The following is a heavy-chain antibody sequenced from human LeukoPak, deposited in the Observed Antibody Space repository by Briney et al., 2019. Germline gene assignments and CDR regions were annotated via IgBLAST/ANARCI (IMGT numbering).Heavy chain of an antibody. CDR2: INFSGNST. Sequence: PGGSLRLSCVQPGFPFTSSAISSVRQAPGKGLEWVSTINFSGNSTSNADSVKGRFTISRDNSKNTLYLQMNSLRADDTAVYYCANGFSTVDYWGQGTLVTVSS. CDR3: ANGFSTVDY. J-gene: IGHJ4*02. CDR1: GFPFTSSA. V-gene: IGHV3-23*01. D-gene: IGHD2-2*01.